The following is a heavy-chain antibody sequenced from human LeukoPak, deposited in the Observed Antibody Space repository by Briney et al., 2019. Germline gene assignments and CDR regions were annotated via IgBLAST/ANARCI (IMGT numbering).Heavy chain of an antibody. CDR3: ARGGPAAGRFDY. D-gene: IGHD6-13*01. CDR1: GFTFGSYA. J-gene: IGHJ4*02. CDR2: IYSGGST. V-gene: IGHV3-66*01. Sequence: PGGSLRLSCAASGFTFGSYAMSWVRQAPGKGLEWVSVIYSGGSTYYADSVKGRFTISRDNSKNTLYLQMNSLRAEDTAVYYCARGGPAAGRFDYWGQGTLVTVSS.